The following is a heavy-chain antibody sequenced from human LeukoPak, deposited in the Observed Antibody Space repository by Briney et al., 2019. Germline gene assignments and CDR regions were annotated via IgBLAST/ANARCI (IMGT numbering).Heavy chain of an antibody. CDR1: GGSISSNNW. V-gene: IGHV4-4*02. CDR3: ARSAPTLTYDILTAYLGY. D-gene: IGHD3-9*01. Sequence: SETLSLTCAVSGGSISSNNWWSWVRQPPGKGLEWIGEIYASGSTNYKPSLKSRVTISVDKSKNQFSLKLSSVTAADTAVYYCARSAPTLTYDILTAYLGYWGQGTLVTVSS. J-gene: IGHJ4*02. CDR2: IYASGST.